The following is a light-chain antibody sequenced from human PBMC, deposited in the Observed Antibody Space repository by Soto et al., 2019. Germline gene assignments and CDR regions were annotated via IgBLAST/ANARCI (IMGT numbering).Light chain of an antibody. Sequence: QSVLTQPPSVSGAPGQRVTISCTGGSSNLGAGYDVHWYQQFPGTAPKLLIYGNSHRPSGVPDRFSGSKSGTSASRVITGLQAEDEADYYCQSHDSSLSGSDVFGTGTKVTVL. J-gene: IGLJ1*01. CDR3: QSHDSSLSGSDV. CDR1: SSNLGAGYD. V-gene: IGLV1-40*01. CDR2: GNS.